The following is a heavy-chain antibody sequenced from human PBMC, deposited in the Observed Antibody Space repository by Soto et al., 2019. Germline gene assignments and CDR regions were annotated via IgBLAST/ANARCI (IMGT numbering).Heavy chain of an antibody. J-gene: IGHJ4*02. Sequence: QITLKESGPTLVKPTQTLTLTCTFSGFSLSTSGVGVGWIRQPPGKALEWLALIYWDDDKRYSPSLKSRLTSXKXTXINQVVLTMTNMDPVDTATYYCAHMFWPTGNYYFDYWGQGTLVTVSS. D-gene: IGHD1-7*01. CDR1: GFSLSTSGVG. CDR2: IYWDDDK. V-gene: IGHV2-5*02. CDR3: AHMFWPTGNYYFDY.